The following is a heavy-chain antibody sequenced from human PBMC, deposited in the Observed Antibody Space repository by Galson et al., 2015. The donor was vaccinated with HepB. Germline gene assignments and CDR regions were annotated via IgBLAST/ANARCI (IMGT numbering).Heavy chain of an antibody. J-gene: IGHJ3*02. CDR3: AHRGGHCSGTSCYPDAFDM. Sequence: PALVTPTQTLTLTCTFSGFSLSTSGAGVGWIRKPPGKALEWLALILWGDDKRYNPSLKSRITITQDTSENQVVLTMTNMDSVDTATYYCAHRGGHCSGTSCYPDAFDMWGQGTKVTVSS. CDR1: GFSLSTSGAG. CDR2: ILWGDDK. D-gene: IGHD2-2*01. V-gene: IGHV2-5*02.